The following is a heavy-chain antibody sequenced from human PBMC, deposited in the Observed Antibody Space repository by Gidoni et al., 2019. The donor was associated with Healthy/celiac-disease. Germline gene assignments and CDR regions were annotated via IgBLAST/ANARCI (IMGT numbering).Heavy chain of an antibody. CDR2: ISWNSGSI. CDR1: GFTFDDCA. Sequence: EVQLVESGGGLVQPGRSLRLSCAASGFTFDDCAMHWVRQAPGKGLEWVSGISWNSGSIGYADSVKGRFTISRDNAKNSLYLQMNSLRAEDTALYYCAKDKWRSSSNYYGMDVWGQGTTVTVSS. D-gene: IGHD6-6*01. CDR3: AKDKWRSSSNYYGMDV. J-gene: IGHJ6*02. V-gene: IGHV3-9*01.